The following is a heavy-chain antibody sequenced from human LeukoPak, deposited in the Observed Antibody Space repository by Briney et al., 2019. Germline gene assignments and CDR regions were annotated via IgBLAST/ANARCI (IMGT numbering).Heavy chain of an antibody. CDR1: GYTFTGYY. CDR3: ARAQPYYYYYGMDV. CDR2: INPNSGST. Sequence: ASVKVSCKASGYTFTGYYMHWVRQAPGQGLEWMGWINPNSGSTNYAQKFQGRVTMTRDTSISTAYMELSRLRSDDTAVYYCARAQPYYYYYGMDVWGQGTTVTVSS. V-gene: IGHV1-2*02. J-gene: IGHJ6*02.